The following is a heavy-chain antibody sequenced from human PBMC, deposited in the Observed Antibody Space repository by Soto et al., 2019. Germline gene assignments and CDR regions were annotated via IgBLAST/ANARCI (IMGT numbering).Heavy chain of an antibody. CDR1: GYTFTSYD. V-gene: IGHV1-8*01. Sequence: QVQLVQSGAEVKEPGASVKVSCKASGYTFTSYDINWVRQATGQGLEWMGWMNPKRANTGYAQKFQGRVTLTTNTSISTAYMELSSLRSEDTAVYYCARSGFGELSWHVYWGQGTLVTVSS. CDR2: MNPKRANT. J-gene: IGHJ4*02. CDR3: ARSGFGELSWHVY. D-gene: IGHD3-10*01.